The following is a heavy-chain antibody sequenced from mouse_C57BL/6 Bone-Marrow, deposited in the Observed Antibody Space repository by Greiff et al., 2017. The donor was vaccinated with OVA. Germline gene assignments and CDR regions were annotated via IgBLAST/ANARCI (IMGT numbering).Heavy chain of an antibody. CDR1: GYSITSGYY. D-gene: IGHD2-4*01. J-gene: IGHJ3*01. CDR2: ISYDGSN. CDR3: AGYDYDVGFAY. Sequence: EVQLVESGPGLVKPSQSLSLTCSVTGYSITSGYYWNWIRQFPGNKLEWMGYISYDGSNNYNPSLKNRISITRDTSKNQFFLKLNSVTTEDTATYYCAGYDYDVGFAYWGQGTLVTVSA. V-gene: IGHV3-6*01.